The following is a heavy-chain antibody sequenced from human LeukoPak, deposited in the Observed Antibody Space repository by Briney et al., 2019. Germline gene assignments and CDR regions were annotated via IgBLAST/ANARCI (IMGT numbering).Heavy chain of an antibody. D-gene: IGHD6-6*01. V-gene: IGHV4-39*01. J-gene: IGHJ5*02. CDR3: ARRDIAARLNWFDP. CDR2: IYYRGST. CDR1: GGSISSSRYY. Sequence: PSETLSLTCTVSGGSISSSRYYWGWIRQPPGKGLEWIGNIYYRGSTYYNPSLKSRVTISLDTSKNQFSLKLSSVTAADTAVYYCARRDIAARLNWFDPWGQGTLVTVSS.